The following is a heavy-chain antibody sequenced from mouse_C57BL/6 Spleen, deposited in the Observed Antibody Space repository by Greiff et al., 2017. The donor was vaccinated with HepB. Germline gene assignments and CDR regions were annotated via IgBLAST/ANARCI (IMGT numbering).Heavy chain of an antibody. CDR1: GYTFTSYW. J-gene: IGHJ4*01. CDR2: INPSSGYT. CDR3: ARESTTARSLYYAMDY. Sequence: QVQLQQSGAELAKPGASVKLSCKASGYTFTSYWMHWVKQRPGQGLEWIGYINPSSGYTKYNQKFKDKATLTADKSSSTAYMQLSSLTYEDSAVYCCARESTTARSLYYAMDYWGQGTSVTVSS. V-gene: IGHV1-7*01. D-gene: IGHD1-2*01.